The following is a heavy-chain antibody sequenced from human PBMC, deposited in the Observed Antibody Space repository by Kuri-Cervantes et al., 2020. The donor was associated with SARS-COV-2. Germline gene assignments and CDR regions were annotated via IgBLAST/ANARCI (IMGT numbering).Heavy chain of an antibody. J-gene: IGHJ6*03. CDR3: ARTQTVRFFPDYMDV. Sequence: GSVKVSCNASGYTLTNYGISWVRRAPGQGLEWLGWISPDNGNTNNVQNFQSSVTMTTDTTTSTTYKELRSLKTDDTALYYCARTQTVRFFPDYMDVWGKGTPVTVSS. CDR2: ISPDNGNT. V-gene: IGHV1-18*01. CDR1: GYTLTNYG. D-gene: IGHD2/OR15-2a*01.